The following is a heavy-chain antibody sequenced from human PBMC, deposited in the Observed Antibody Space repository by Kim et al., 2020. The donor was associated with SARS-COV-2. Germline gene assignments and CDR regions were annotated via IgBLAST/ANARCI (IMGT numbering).Heavy chain of an antibody. CDR3: AKGMIIFGGVTRNYFDY. D-gene: IGHD3-16*01. CDR1: GFTFDDYA. J-gene: IGHJ4*01. Sequence: GGSLRLSCAASGFTFDDYAMHWVRQAPGKGLEWVSGISWNSGSIGYADSVKGRFTISRDNAKNSLYLQMNSLRAEDTALYYCAKGMIIFGGVTRNYFDY. CDR2: ISWNSGSI. V-gene: IGHV3-9*01.